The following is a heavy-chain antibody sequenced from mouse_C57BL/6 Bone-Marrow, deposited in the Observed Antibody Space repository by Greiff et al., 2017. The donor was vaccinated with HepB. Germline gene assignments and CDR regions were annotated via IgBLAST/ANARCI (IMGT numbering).Heavy chain of an antibody. D-gene: IGHD2-1*01. V-gene: IGHV7-1*01. Sequence: EVQLVESGGGLVQSGRSLRLSCATSGFTFSDFYMEWVRQAPGKGLEWIAASRNKANDYTTEYSASVKGRFIVSRDTSQSILYLQMNALRAEDTAIYYCARDAWEIGRNYGDWYFDVWGTGTTVTVSS. CDR3: ARDAWEIGRNYGDWYFDV. CDR2: SRNKANDYTT. J-gene: IGHJ1*03. CDR1: GFTFSDFY.